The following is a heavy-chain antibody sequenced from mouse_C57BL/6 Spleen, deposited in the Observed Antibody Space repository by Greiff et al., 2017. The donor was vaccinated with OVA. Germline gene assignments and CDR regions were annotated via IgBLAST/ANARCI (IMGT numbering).Heavy chain of an antibody. Sequence: QVQLQQPGAELVKPGASVTLSCKASGYTFTSYWMQWVKQRPGQGLEWIGEIDPSDSYTNYNQKFKGKATLTVDTSSSTAYMQLSSLTSEDSAVYYCARGYYGSSYGYWGQGTTLTVSS. CDR3: ARGYYGSSYGY. CDR1: GYTFTSYW. CDR2: IDPSDSYT. J-gene: IGHJ2*01. V-gene: IGHV1-50*01. D-gene: IGHD1-1*01.